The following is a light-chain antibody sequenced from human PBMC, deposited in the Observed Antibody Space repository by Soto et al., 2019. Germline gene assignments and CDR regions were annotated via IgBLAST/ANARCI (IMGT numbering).Light chain of an antibody. J-gene: IGKJ5*01. CDR1: QSISIY. V-gene: IGKV1-39*01. CDR2: GAS. CDR3: EQPYRPHEIA. Sequence: DIQMTQSPSSLSASVGDRVTITCRASQSISIYLNWYQLKPGKAPNLLMYGASYLKSGVPTRFSATGTGTDLPLTISSLQSEALAIYHCEQPYRPHEIAFGEGTRL.